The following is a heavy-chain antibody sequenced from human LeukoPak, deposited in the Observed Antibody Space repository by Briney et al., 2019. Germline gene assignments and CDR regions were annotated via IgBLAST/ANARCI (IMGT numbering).Heavy chain of an antibody. V-gene: IGHV4-4*07. CDR3: ARVEDSSGYYEYYFDY. D-gene: IGHD3-22*01. Sequence: SETLSLTCTVSGGSISSYYWSWIRQPAGKGLEWIGRIYTSGSTNYNPSLKSRVTMSVDTSKNQFSLKLSSVTAADTAVYYCARVEDSSGYYEYYFDYWSQGTLVTVSS. CDR1: GGSISSYY. J-gene: IGHJ4*02. CDR2: IYTSGST.